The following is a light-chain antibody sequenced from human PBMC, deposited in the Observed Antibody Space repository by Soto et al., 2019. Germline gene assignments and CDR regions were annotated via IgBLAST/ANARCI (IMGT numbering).Light chain of an antibody. CDR1: QSIHTS. CDR3: HQRQSSPRT. CDR2: DST. J-gene: IGKJ1*01. V-gene: IGKV3-11*01. Sequence: VLTQSPATLSLSPGERATLSCRASQSIHTSLAWYQQKPGQPPRLVVYDSTLRANGVPDRFGGSRSGTEFTLTINNLEPEDFAVYYCHQRQSSPRTFGQGTTVDIK.